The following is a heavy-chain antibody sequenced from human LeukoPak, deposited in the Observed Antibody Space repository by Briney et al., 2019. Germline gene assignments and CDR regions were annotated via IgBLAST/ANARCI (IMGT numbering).Heavy chain of an antibody. CDR2: ISSSSSYT. V-gene: IGHV3-11*06. CDR1: GFTFSDYY. Sequence: IPGGSLRLSCAASGFTFSDYYMSWIRQAPGKGLEWVSYISSSSSYTNYADSVKGRFAISRDNAKNSLYLQMNSLRAEDTAVYYCAREVLWFGELLSYFDYWGQGTLVTVSS. D-gene: IGHD3-10*01. J-gene: IGHJ4*02. CDR3: AREVLWFGELLSYFDY.